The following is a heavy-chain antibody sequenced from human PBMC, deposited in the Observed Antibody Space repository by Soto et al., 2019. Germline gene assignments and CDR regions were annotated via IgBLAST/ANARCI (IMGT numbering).Heavy chain of an antibody. CDR3: ARQRLWGTSGYYYFEN. CDR1: GHIFSNYW. D-gene: IGHD3-22*01. Sequence: GESLKISCKGSGHIFSNYWIGWVRQMPREGLEWMGIIYPGDSDTRYSPSFQGQVTITVDKSINTAYLQWSRLKASDTAIYYCARQRLWGTSGYYYFENWGQGTLVTVSS. J-gene: IGHJ4*02. CDR2: IYPGDSDT. V-gene: IGHV5-51*01.